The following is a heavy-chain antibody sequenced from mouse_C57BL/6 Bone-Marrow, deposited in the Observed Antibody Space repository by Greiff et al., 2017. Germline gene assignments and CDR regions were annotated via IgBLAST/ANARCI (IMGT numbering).Heavy chain of an antibody. D-gene: IGHD3-1*01. J-gene: IGHJ3*01. CDR1: GFTFSDYG. CDR3: ARGGYSCEGAWFAY. CDR2: ISSGSSTI. Sequence: EVKLVESGGGLVKPGGSLKLSCAASGFTFSDYGMHWVRQAPEKGLKWVAYISSGSSTIYYTDTVKGRFTISRANAKNTLFLQMTSLRSEDTALYYCARGGYSCEGAWFAYWGQGTLVTVSA. V-gene: IGHV5-17*01.